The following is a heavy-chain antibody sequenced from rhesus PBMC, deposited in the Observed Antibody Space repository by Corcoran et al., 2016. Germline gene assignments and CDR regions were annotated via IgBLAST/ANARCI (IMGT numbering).Heavy chain of an antibody. J-gene: IGHJ4*01. CDR3: ARVLRYSGRSGHY. CDR1: GFSISTSGTG. D-gene: IGHD6-19*01. CDR2: SYWNDSK. V-gene: IGHV2-95*01. Sequence: QVTLKESGPALVKPTQTLTLTCTFSGFSISTSGTGVGWIRQPPGKALEWLASSYWNDSKYYSTSLKSRLPISKDTSKNQVVLTMTNMDPVDTATYYCARVLRYSGRSGHYWGQGVLVTVSS.